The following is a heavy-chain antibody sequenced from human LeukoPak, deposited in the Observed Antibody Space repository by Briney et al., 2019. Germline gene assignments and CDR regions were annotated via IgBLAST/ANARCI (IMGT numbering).Heavy chain of an antibody. D-gene: IGHD2-8*01. CDR2: ISAYNGKT. CDR3: ARTNLDCKSGVCYDY. Sequence: EASVKVSCKASDYTFTNYGISWVRQAPGQGLEWMGWISAYNGKTYYAQKFQGRVTVTTDTSTSTAYVDLRSLRSDDTAVYYCARTNLDCKSGVCYDYWGQGTPVTVSS. CDR1: DYTFTNYG. V-gene: IGHV1-18*01. J-gene: IGHJ4*02.